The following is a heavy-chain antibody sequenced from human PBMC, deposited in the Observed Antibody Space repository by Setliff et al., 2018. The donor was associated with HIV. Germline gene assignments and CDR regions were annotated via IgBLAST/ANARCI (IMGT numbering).Heavy chain of an antibody. Sequence: ASVKVSCKASGYTFTSYAMHWVRQAPGQRPEWMGWINAGNGNTKYSQKFQGRVAITRDTSASTAYMELSSLRSEDTAVYYCARGPEAQIVVVPAYMDVWGKGTTVTVSS. CDR3: ARGPEAQIVVVPAYMDV. J-gene: IGHJ6*03. CDR1: GYTFTSYA. V-gene: IGHV1-3*01. D-gene: IGHD2-2*01. CDR2: INAGNGNT.